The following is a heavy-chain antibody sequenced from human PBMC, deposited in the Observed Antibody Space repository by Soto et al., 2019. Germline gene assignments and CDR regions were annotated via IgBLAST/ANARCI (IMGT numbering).Heavy chain of an antibody. CDR3: ARGGGVPALGDP. J-gene: IGHJ5*02. V-gene: IGHV4-59*12. CDR1: GGSISSYY. Sequence: SETLSLTCTVSGGSISSYYWSWIRQPPGKGLEWIGYIYYSGSTNYNPSLKSRVTISVDTSKNQVSLKLTSVTAADTAVYYCARGGGVPALGDPWGQGTLVTVSS. CDR2: IYYSGST. D-gene: IGHD3-16*01.